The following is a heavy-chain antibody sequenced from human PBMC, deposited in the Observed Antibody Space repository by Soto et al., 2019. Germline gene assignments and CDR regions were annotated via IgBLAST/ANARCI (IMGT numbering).Heavy chain of an antibody. CDR2: ISGSGGST. CDR3: AKRPLKFEGSYFDC. CDR1: GFTFTNYP. V-gene: IGHV3-23*01. D-gene: IGHD3-10*01. Sequence: EVQVLDSGGGLVQPGGSLRLSCAASGFTFTNYPMAWVRQAPAKGLEWVSTISGSGGSTFYADSVKGRFTISRDNSNNPVYLQMNSLSGEDTAVYYCAKRPLKFEGSYFDCGGQGSLVTVSS. J-gene: IGHJ4*02.